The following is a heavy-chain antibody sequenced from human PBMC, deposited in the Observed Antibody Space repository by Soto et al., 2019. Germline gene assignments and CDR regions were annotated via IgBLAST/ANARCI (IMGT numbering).Heavy chain of an antibody. D-gene: IGHD3-16*02. Sequence: GGSLGLSCAASGFTFSNCAMCWVRQAPGRGLEWVSAISGTGDSTYYADSVRGRFTISRDNSKNTLYLQMNSLRAEDTAVYYCTTDSYITIVIIRFDYWGHGTLVTVSS. V-gene: IGHV3-23*01. CDR1: GFTFSNCA. J-gene: IGHJ4*01. CDR3: TTDSYITIVIIRFDY. CDR2: ISGTGDST.